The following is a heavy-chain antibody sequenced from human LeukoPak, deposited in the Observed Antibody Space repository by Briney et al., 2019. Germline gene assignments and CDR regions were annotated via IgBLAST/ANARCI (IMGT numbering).Heavy chain of an antibody. V-gene: IGHV3-66*02. CDR3: ARGITGTNSWFDP. CDR2: IYSGGGT. Sequence: GGSLRLSCAPSGFTVSGNYMSWVRQAPGKGLEWVSLIYSGGGTYYADSVKGRFTISRDNSKNTLYLQMNSLRAEDTAVYYCARGITGTNSWFDPWGQGTLVSVSS. CDR1: GFTVSGNY. D-gene: IGHD1/OR15-1a*01. J-gene: IGHJ5*02.